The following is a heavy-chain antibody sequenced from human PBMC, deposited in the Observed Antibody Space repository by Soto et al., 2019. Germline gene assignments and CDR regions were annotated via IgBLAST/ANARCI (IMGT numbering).Heavy chain of an antibody. D-gene: IGHD2-21*02. CDR3: ARAVSGGDFGLTDAFDI. CDR1: GFTFSSYA. CDR2: ISYDGSNK. V-gene: IGHV3-30-3*01. J-gene: IGHJ3*02. Sequence: PGGSLRLSCAASGFTFSSYAMHWVRQAPGKGLEWVAVISYDGSNKYYADSVKGRFTISRDNSKNTLYLQMNSLRAEDTAVYYCARAVSGGDFGLTDAFDIWGQGTMVTVSS.